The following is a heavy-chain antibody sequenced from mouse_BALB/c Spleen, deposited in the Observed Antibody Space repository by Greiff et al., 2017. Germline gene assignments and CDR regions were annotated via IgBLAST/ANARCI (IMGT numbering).Heavy chain of an antibody. J-gene: IGHJ4*01. CDR1: GFTFSDYY. CDR2: ISDGGSYT. D-gene: IGHD2-12*01. CDR3: ARDYDGRGRAMDY. V-gene: IGHV5-4*02. Sequence: EVKLVESGGGLVKPGGSLKLSCAASGFTFSDYYMYWVRQTPEKRLEWVATISDGGSYTYYPDSVKGRFTISRDNAKNNLYLQMSSLKSEDTAMYYCARDYDGRGRAMDYWGQGTSVTVSS.